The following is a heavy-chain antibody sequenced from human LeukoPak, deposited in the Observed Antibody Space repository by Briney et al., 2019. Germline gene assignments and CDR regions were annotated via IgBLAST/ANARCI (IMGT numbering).Heavy chain of an antibody. CDR1: GGSFSGYY. CDR3: AGGPRKGSGYGREYTWSAP. D-gene: IGHD3-22*01. V-gene: IGHV4-34*01. J-gene: IGHJ5*02. CDR2: INHSGST. Sequence: SETLSLTCAVYGGSFSGYYWSWIRQPPGKGLEWIGEINHSGSTNYNPSLKSRVTISVDTSQNQFSLKLSSVTAADTAVYYGAGGPRKGSGYGREYTWSAPGGQGPLVPVSS.